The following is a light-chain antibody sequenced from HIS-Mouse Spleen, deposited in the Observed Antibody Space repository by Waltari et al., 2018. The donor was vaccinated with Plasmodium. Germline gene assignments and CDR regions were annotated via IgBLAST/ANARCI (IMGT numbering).Light chain of an antibody. V-gene: IGLV1-40*01. Sequence: QSLLTQPPSVSGAPGQRVPISFTGTSHNIGAGYDVPWYQQLPGTAPKLLIYGNSNRPSGVPDRFSGSKSGTSASLAITGLQAEDEADYYCQSYDSSLSGYVFGTGTKVTVL. CDR1: SHNIGAGYD. CDR2: GNS. J-gene: IGLJ1*01. CDR3: QSYDSSLSGYV.